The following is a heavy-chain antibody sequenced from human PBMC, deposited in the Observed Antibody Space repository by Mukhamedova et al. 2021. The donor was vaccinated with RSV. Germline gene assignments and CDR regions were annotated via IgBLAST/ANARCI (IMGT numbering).Heavy chain of an antibody. V-gene: IGHV5-51*01. Sequence: SPSFQGQVTISADKSISTAYLQWSSLKASDTATYYCARPVETAIDYWGQGTLVTVSS. D-gene: IGHD5-18*01. CDR3: ARPVETAIDY. J-gene: IGHJ4*02.